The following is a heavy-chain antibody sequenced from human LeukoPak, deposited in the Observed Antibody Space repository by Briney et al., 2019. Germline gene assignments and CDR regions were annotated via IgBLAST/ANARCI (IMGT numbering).Heavy chain of an antibody. V-gene: IGHV3-23*01. CDR3: ARKRYADY. Sequence: PGGSLRLSCAASGFTFSSYAMSWVRQAPGKGLEWVSGISGSGGSTYYADSVKGRFTISRDNAKNSLYLQMNSLRAEDTAVYYCARKRYADYWGQGTLVTVSS. D-gene: IGHD2-8*01. CDR1: GFTFSSYA. J-gene: IGHJ4*02. CDR2: ISGSGGST.